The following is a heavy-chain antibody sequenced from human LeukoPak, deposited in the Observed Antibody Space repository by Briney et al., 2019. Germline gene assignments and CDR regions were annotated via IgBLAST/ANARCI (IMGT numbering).Heavy chain of an antibody. CDR2: INHSGST. Sequence: SETLSLTCAVYGGSFSGYYWSWIRQPPGKGLEWIGEINHSGSTNYNPSLKSRVTISVDTSKNQFSLKLSSVTAADTAVYYCARGHPIGSSGMAFDIWGQGTMVTVSP. D-gene: IGHD3-22*01. J-gene: IGHJ3*02. V-gene: IGHV4-34*01. CDR1: GGSFSGYY. CDR3: ARGHPIGSSGMAFDI.